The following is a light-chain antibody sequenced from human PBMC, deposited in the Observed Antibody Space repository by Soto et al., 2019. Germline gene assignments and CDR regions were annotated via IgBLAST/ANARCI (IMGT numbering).Light chain of an antibody. Sequence: DIQLTQSPSFLSASVGDRVTITCRASQGINNYLAWYQQKPGKAPKLLIYAASTLQSGVPPRFSGSGSGTKFTLTVSSLQPEDFATYYCQQLNSYPFITFDQGTRLEIK. J-gene: IGKJ5*01. CDR2: AAS. V-gene: IGKV1-9*01. CDR1: QGINNY. CDR3: QQLNSYPFIT.